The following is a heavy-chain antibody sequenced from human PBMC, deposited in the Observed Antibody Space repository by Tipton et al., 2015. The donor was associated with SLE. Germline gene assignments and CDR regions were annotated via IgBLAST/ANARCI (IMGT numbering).Heavy chain of an antibody. D-gene: IGHD5-18*01. CDR1: GFTFSSYW. J-gene: IGHJ4*02. CDR3: GTYGEGYSYDYYFDY. Sequence: SLRLSCAASGFTFSSYWMHWVRQAPGKGLVWVSRINSDGISTSYADSVKGRFTISRDNAKNTLYLQMNSLQAEDTAVYYCGTYGEGYSYDYYFDYWGQGTLVTVSS. CDR2: INSDGIST. V-gene: IGHV3-74*01.